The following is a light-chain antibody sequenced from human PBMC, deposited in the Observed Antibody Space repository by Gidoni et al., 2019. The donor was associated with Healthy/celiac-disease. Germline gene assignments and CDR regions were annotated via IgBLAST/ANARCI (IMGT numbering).Light chain of an antibody. CDR2: CAS. Sequence: EMVLTQPPGTLPLSTGERATLSCRAIQSVSSSYLAWYQQKPGQAPRLLIYCASSRATGIPDRFSGSVFGTDFTLTISRLEPEDFAVYYCKQYGRTFGQGTKVEIK. CDR1: QSVSSSY. J-gene: IGKJ1*01. V-gene: IGKV3-20*01. CDR3: KQYGRT.